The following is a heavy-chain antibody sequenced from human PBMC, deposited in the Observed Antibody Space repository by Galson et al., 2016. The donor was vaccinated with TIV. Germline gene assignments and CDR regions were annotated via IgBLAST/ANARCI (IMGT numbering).Heavy chain of an antibody. CDR1: GDSVSNNVVA. J-gene: IGHJ5*02. CDR2: TYYRSKWYN. V-gene: IGHV6-1*01. D-gene: IGHD6-13*01. CDR3: VRGTGVWGDGWFLP. Sequence: CAISGDSVSNNVVAWNWIRQSPSRGLEWLGRTYYRSKWYNDYAISVKSRLIINADTSNNQVSLQLNSVTPEDTAVYYCVRGTGVWGDGWFLPWGQGTLVTVSS.